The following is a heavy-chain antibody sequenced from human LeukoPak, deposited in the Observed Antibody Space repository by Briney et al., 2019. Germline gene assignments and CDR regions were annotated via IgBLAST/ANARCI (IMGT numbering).Heavy chain of an antibody. CDR2: INVSGGST. J-gene: IGHJ3*02. CDR3: TRQPGYTAMVKDAFDI. CDR1: GFTFSNYA. Sequence: GGSLRLSCAASGFTFSNYAMSWVRQAPGKGLEWVSGINVSGGSTFYADSVRGRFTISRDNSKNTLYLQMNSLKTEDTAVYYCTRQPGYTAMVKDAFDIWGQGTMVTVSS. V-gene: IGHV3-23*01. D-gene: IGHD5-18*01.